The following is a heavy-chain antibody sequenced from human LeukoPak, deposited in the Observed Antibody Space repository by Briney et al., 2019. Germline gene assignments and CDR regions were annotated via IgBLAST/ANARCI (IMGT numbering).Heavy chain of an antibody. D-gene: IGHD1-26*01. Sequence: SETLSLTCTVSGGSISSGSYYWSWIRQPAGKGLEWIGRIYTSGSTNYNPSLKSRVTISVDTSKNQFSLKLSSVTAADTAGYYCARVRSYGPSGSYLDYWGQGTLVTVSS. CDR3: ARVRSYGPSGSYLDY. V-gene: IGHV4-61*02. CDR1: GGSISSGSYY. CDR2: IYTSGST. J-gene: IGHJ4*02.